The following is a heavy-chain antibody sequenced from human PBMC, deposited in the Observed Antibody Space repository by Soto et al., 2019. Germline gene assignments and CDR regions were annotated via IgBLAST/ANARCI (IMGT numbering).Heavy chain of an antibody. CDR3: AAQSVPWLGELLSDY. V-gene: IGHV1-58*02. Sequence: ASVKVSCKASGFTFTSSAMQWVRQARGQRLEWVGWIVVGSGNTNYAQKFQERVTITRDMSTSTAYMELSSLRSEDTAVYYCAAQSVPWLGELLSDYWGQGTLVTVSS. J-gene: IGHJ4*02. CDR1: GFTFTSSA. CDR2: IVVGSGNT. D-gene: IGHD3-10*01.